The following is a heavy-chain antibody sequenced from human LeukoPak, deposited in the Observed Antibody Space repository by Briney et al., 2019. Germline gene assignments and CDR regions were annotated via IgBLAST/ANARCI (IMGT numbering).Heavy chain of an antibody. CDR3: ASLHYYDSSGRDY. CDR1: GFTFSSYS. Sequence: KPGGSLRLSCAASGFTFSSYSMTWVRQAPGKGLKWVSTISSSGIYTYYADSAKGRFTISRDDAKNSLYLQMNSLRAEDTAVYYCASLHYYDSSGRDYWGQGTLVTVSS. V-gene: IGHV3-21*01. D-gene: IGHD3-22*01. J-gene: IGHJ4*02. CDR2: ISSSGIYT.